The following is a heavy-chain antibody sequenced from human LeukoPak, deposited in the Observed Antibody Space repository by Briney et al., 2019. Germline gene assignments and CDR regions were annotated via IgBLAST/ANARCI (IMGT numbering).Heavy chain of an antibody. V-gene: IGHV3-30-3*01. CDR2: ISYDGSNK. D-gene: IGHD5-18*01. J-gene: IGHJ4*02. CDR3: ARVVRAASWRSYDY. CDR1: GFTFSSYA. Sequence: GGSLRLSCAASGFTFSSYAMHWVRQAPGKGLEWVAVISYDGSNKYYADSVKGRFTISRDNSKNTLYLQMNSLRAEDTAVYYCARVVRAASWRSYDYWGQGSLVTVSS.